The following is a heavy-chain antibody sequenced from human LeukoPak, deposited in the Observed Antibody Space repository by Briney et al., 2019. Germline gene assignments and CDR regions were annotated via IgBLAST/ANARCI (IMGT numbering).Heavy chain of an antibody. CDR1: GFTFSTYA. CDR3: ARDEPAAGDYYMDV. D-gene: IGHD6-19*01. J-gene: IGHJ6*03. V-gene: IGHV3-64*01. Sequence: GGSLRLSCAASGFTFSTYAMDWVRQAPGKGLEYVSTISSNGDNTYYANFVEGRFTISRDNSKSTLYLQLGSLRAEDMAVYYCARDEPAAGDYYMDVWGKGTTVTVSS. CDR2: ISSNGDNT.